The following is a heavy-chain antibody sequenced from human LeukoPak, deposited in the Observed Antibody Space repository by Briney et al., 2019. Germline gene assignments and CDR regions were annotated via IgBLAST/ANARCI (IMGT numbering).Heavy chain of an antibody. V-gene: IGHV3-48*03. Sequence: GGSLRLSCAASGFSFSSYEMNWVRQAPGKGLEWVSYISGGGITIYYAESVKGRFTISRDNAKNSMYLQMSSLRAEDTAIYYCARGAPVPGTGGNWGQGTLVTVSS. CDR1: GFSFSSYE. CDR3: ARGAPVPGTGGN. J-gene: IGHJ4*02. D-gene: IGHD6-19*01. CDR2: ISGGGITI.